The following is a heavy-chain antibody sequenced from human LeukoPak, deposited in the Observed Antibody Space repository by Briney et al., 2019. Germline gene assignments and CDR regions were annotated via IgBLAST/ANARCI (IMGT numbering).Heavy chain of an antibody. J-gene: IGHJ3*02. CDR2: IYNDGST. V-gene: IGHV3-53*01. CDR1: GFTVSSNY. Sequence: TGGSLRLSCAASGFTVSSNYMSWVRQAPGKGLEWVSVIYNDGSTNYADSVKGRFTISRDNSKNTVYLQMNSLRAEDTAVYYCATAITPPRVAFDIWGQGTMVTVSS. D-gene: IGHD2-21*01. CDR3: ATAITPPRVAFDI.